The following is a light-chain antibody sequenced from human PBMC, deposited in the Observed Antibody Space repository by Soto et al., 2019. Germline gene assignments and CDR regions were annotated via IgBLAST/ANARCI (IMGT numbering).Light chain of an antibody. CDR1: QSVSSY. CDR3: QQRSNWPPILT. J-gene: IGKJ3*01. V-gene: IGKV3-11*01. Sequence: EIVLTQSPATLSLSPGERATLSCRASQSVSSYLAWYQQKPGQAPRLLIYDASNTATGIPARFSGSGSGTDFSLTSSSLEPEEFQAYYCQQRSNWPPILTFGPGTKVDIK. CDR2: DAS.